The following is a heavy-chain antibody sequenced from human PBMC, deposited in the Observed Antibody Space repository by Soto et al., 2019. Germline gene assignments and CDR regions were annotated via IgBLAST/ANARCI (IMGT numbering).Heavy chain of an antibody. D-gene: IGHD5-12*01. CDR1: GFTFSSYW. J-gene: IGHJ6*02. Sequence: GGSLRLSCAASGFTFSSYWMHWVRQAPGKGLVWVSRINSDGSSTTYADSVKGRFTISRDNAKNTLYLQMNSLRAEDTAVYYCARADIVANNYYYYYGMDVWGQGTTVTVSS. CDR3: ARADIVANNYYYYYGMDV. V-gene: IGHV3-74*01. CDR2: INSDGSST.